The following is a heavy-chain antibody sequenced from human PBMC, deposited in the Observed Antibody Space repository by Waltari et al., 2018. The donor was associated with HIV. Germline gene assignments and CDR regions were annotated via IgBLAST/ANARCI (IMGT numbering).Heavy chain of an antibody. D-gene: IGHD6-19*01. CDR2: IYYSGST. Sequence: QLQLQESGPGLVKPSETLSLTCTVSGGSISSSSYYWGWLRQPPGKGLEWIGSIYYSGSTYYNPSLKSRVTISVDTSKNQFSLKLSSVTAADTAVYYCARDSLSLWLARVRWFDPWGQGTLVTVSS. CDR1: GGSISSSSYY. J-gene: IGHJ5*02. CDR3: ARDSLSLWLARVRWFDP. V-gene: IGHV4-39*07.